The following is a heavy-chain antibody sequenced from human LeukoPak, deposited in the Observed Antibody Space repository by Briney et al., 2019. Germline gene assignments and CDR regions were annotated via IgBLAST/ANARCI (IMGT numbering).Heavy chain of an antibody. Sequence: GGSLRLSCVASGFIFSDHYMDWVRQAPGKGLEWVGRIRNKANNYTTEYAASVKGRFTISRDDSKNSLYLQMNSLKTEDTAVYYCARLSGGSGYYVPWGQGTLVTVSS. V-gene: IGHV3-72*01. CDR3: ARLSGGSGYYVP. D-gene: IGHD3-22*01. J-gene: IGHJ5*02. CDR2: IRNKANNYTT. CDR1: GFIFSDHY.